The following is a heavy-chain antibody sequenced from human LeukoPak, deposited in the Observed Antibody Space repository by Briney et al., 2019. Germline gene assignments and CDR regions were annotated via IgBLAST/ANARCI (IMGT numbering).Heavy chain of an antibody. V-gene: IGHV3-30*02. CDR3: ARRIYYYYGMDV. CDR1: GFTFSSYG. CDR2: IRYDGSNK. Sequence: GSLRLSCAASGFTFSSYGMHWVRQAPGKGLEWVAFIRYDGSNKYYADSVKGRFTISRDNSKNTLYLQMNSLRAEDTAVYYCARRIYYYYGMDVWGQGTTVTVSS. J-gene: IGHJ6*02.